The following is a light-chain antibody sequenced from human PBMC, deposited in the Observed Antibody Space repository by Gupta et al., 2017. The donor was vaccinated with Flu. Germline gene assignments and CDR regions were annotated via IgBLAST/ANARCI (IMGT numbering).Light chain of an antibody. CDR1: QSVSSN. V-gene: IGKV3-15*01. Sequence: EIVMTQSPATLSVSPGERATLSCRASQSVSSNLAWYQQKPGQAPRLLIYGASTRATGIPARFSGSGSVTEFTLTISSLQSEDFAVYYCQQDNNWPSTFRQGTKVEIK. J-gene: IGKJ1*01. CDR3: QQDNNWPST. CDR2: GAS.